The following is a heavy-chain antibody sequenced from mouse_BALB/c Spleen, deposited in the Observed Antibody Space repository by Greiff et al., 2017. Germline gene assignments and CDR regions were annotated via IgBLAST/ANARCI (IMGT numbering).Heavy chain of an antibody. V-gene: IGHV6-6*02. CDR3: TRLGSGSHYYAMDY. CDR1: GFTFSNYW. Sequence: EVQRVESGGGLVQPGGSMKLSCVASGFTFSNYWMNWVRQSPEKGLEWVAEIRLKSNNYATHYAESVKGRFTISRDDSKSSFYLQMNNLRAEDTGIYYCTRLGSGSHYYAMDYWGQGTSVTVSS. CDR2: IRLKSNNYAT. D-gene: IGHD3-1*01. J-gene: IGHJ4*01.